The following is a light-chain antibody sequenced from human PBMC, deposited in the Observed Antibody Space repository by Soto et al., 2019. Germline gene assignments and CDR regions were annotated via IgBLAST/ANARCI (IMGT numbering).Light chain of an antibody. CDR1: LSVSSSY. V-gene: IGKV3-20*01. Sequence: EIVLTHSPGTLSLSPGERATLSCRASLSVSSSYLAWYQQKPGQAPRLLIYGASSRATGIPDRFSGSGSGTDFTLTISRLEPEDFAVYYCQQYGSSRTFGQGTRWISN. CDR2: GAS. J-gene: IGKJ1*01. CDR3: QQYGSSRT.